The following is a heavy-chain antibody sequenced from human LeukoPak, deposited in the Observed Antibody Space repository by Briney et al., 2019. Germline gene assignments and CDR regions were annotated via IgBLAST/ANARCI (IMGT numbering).Heavy chain of an antibody. CDR2: MYLGGNT. CDR1: GGSISSSSYS. V-gene: IGHV4-39*01. CDR3: AMISDTVVVASPTTYYRYMGV. J-gene: IGHJ6*03. D-gene: IGHD2-2*01. Sequence: KPSETLSLTCTVSGGSISSSSYSWGWLRQPPGKGLEWIGTMYLGGNTFYNPSLKSRVTISGDTSKNQFSLKLSSVTAADTAVYYCAMISDTVVVASPTTYYRYMGVWGKGTTVTVSS.